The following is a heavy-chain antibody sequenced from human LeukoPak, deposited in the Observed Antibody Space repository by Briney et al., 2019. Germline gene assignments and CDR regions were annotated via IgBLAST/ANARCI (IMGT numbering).Heavy chain of an antibody. CDR3: ARVGGDGSSWYLAFDI. D-gene: IGHD6-13*01. CDR2: IKQDGSEK. Sequence: GGSLRLSCAASGFTFSSYSMNWVRQAPGKGLEWVANIKQDGSEKYYVDSVKGRFTISRDNAKNSLYLQMNSLRAEDTAVYYCARVGGDGSSWYLAFDIWGQGTMVTVSS. CDR1: GFTFSSYS. V-gene: IGHV3-7*01. J-gene: IGHJ3*02.